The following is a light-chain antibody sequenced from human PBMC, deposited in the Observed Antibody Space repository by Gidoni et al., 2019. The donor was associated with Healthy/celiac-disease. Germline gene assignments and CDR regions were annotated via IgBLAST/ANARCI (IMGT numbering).Light chain of an antibody. CDR3: QQYNNWPPLT. J-gene: IGKJ4*01. CDR2: GAS. V-gene: IGKV3-15*01. Sequence: EIVMTQSPATLSVSPGERATLSCRASQSVSSNLAWYQQKPCQAPRLLIYGASTRATGIPARFSGSVSGTEFTLTISSLQSEDFAVYYCQQYNNWPPLTFGGGTKVEIK. CDR1: QSVSSN.